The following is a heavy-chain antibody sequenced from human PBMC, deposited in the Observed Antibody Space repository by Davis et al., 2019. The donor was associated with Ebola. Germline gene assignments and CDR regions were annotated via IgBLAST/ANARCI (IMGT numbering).Heavy chain of an antibody. J-gene: IGHJ4*02. D-gene: IGHD3-10*01. V-gene: IGHV2-5*02. Sequence: SGPTLVKPTQTLTLTCTFSGFSLSTSGVGVGWIRQPPGKALEWLALIYWDDDKRYSPSLKSRLTISKDTSKNQVVLTMTNMDPVDTGTYFCARIVEGSGSSAFDYWGRGTLVTVSS. CDR3: ARIVEGSGSSAFDY. CDR2: IYWDDDK. CDR1: GFSLSTSGVG.